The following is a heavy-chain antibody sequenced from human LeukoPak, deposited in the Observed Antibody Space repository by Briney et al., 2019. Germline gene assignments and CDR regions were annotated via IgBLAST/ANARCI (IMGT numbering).Heavy chain of an antibody. Sequence: GGPLISSCAASEFTSSSYEMNWVRQAPGKGLGWVSYISSGGSTIYYADSVRGGFTISGDNAKNSLYLQMNSQRGEDTAVYYCARDPRVAGKTIQTNYDDFWSYDYYMDVWGKGTTVTVSS. J-gene: IGHJ6*03. D-gene: IGHD3-3*01. CDR1: EFTSSSYE. CDR3: ARDPRVAGKTIQTNYDDFWSYDYYMDV. V-gene: IGHV3-48*03. CDR2: ISSGGSTI.